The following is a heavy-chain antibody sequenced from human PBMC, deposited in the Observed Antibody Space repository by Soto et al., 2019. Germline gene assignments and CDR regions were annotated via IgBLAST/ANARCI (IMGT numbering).Heavy chain of an antibody. V-gene: IGHV1-69*06. Sequence: SVKVSCKASGVTFSSYAISWVRQAPGQGLEWMGGIIPIFGTANYAQKFQGRVTITADKSTSTAYMELSSLRSEDTAAYYCARRGEQWLNGMDVWGQGTTVTVSS. CDR2: IIPIFGTA. CDR1: GVTFSSYA. CDR3: ARRGEQWLNGMDV. J-gene: IGHJ6*02. D-gene: IGHD6-19*01.